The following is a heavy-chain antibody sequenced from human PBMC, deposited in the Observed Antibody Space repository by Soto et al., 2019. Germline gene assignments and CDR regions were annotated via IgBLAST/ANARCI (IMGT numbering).Heavy chain of an antibody. CDR1: GDRVSSNSAT. D-gene: IGHD3-10*01. V-gene: IGHV6-1*01. CDR3: ARDAVTMVRGLIMDYYGMDV. Sequence: SQTLSLTCAISGDRVSSNSATWNWIRQSPSRGLEWLGRTYYKSKWYNDYAVSVKSRIIINPDSSTNQFSLQLKSVTPEDTAVYYCARDAVTMVRGLIMDYYGMDVWGQGTTVTVSS. J-gene: IGHJ6*02. CDR2: TYYKSKWYN.